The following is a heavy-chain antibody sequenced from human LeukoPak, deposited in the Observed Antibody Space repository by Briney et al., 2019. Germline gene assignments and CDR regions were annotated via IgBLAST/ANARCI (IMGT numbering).Heavy chain of an antibody. D-gene: IGHD6-19*01. V-gene: IGHV3-74*01. CDR2: VNSEGSST. J-gene: IGHJ2*01. CDR3: VSTVDYWYFDL. CDR1: GFTFSSHW. Sequence: GGSLRLSCAASGFTFSSHWMHWVRQAPGKGLMWVSRVNSEGSSTTYADSVKGRFTISRDNAKNTLYLQINSLRAEDTAVYYCVSTVDYWYFDLWGRGTLVTVSS.